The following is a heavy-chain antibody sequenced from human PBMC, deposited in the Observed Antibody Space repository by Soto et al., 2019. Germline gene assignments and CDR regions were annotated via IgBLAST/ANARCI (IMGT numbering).Heavy chain of an antibody. D-gene: IGHD2-2*01. CDR2: IYWDDDK. V-gene: IGHV2-5*02. Sequence: QITLKESGPTLVKPTQTLTLTCTFSGFSLSTSGVGVGWIRQPPGKALEWLALIYWDDDKGYSPSLKSRLTITKETSKNQVVLTMTNKDPVDTATYYCAHRSGEYCSSTGCFLLWVGGLLGPDAFDIWGQGTMVTVSS. J-gene: IGHJ3*02. CDR1: GFSLSTSGVG. CDR3: AHRSGEYCSSTGCFLLWVGGLLGPDAFDI.